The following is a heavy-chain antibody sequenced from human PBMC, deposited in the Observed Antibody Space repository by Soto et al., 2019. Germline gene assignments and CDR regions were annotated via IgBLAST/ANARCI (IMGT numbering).Heavy chain of an antibody. CDR3: ARDHGYCSGGSCYPAAEYFQH. D-gene: IGHD2-15*01. Sequence: SVKVSCKASGGTFSSYTISWVRQAPGQGLEWMGRIIPILGIANYAQKFQGRVTITADKSTSTAYMELSSLRSEDTAVYYCARDHGYCSGGSCYPAAEYFQHWGQGTLVTVSS. CDR1: GGTFSSYT. J-gene: IGHJ1*01. CDR2: IIPILGIA. V-gene: IGHV1-69*04.